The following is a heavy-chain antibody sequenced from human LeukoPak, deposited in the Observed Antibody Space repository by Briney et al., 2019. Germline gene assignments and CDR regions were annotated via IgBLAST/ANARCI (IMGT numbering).Heavy chain of an antibody. D-gene: IGHD5-18*01. J-gene: IGHJ4*02. CDR2: TNGDGSDT. Sequence: GGSLRLSCAASGFTLSNSWMHWVRQAPGKGLVWVSRTNGDGSDTSYADSVKGRFTISRDSATNTLYLQMNSLRAEDTAIYYCARDGEYSHGIDFDHWGQGTLVTVSP. CDR1: GFTLSNSW. V-gene: IGHV3-74*01. CDR3: ARDGEYSHGIDFDH.